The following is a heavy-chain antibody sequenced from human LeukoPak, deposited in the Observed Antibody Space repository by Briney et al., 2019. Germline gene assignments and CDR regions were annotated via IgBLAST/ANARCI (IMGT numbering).Heavy chain of an antibody. V-gene: IGHV3-30*02. CDR3: AKDPPSIPDYGDYGGY. J-gene: IGHJ4*02. Sequence: PGGSLRLSCAASGFTFSSYGMSWVRQAPGKGLEWVAFIRYDGSNKYYADSVKGRFTISRDNSKNTLYLQMNSLRAEDTAVYYCAKDPPSIPDYGDYGGYWGQGTLVTVSS. CDR1: GFTFSSYG. D-gene: IGHD4-17*01. CDR2: IRYDGSNK.